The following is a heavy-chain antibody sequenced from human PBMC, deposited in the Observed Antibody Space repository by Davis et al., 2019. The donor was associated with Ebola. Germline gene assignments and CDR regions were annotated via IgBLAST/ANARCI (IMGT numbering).Heavy chain of an antibody. D-gene: IGHD6-19*01. CDR3: AREYTSAWDY. J-gene: IGHJ4*02. CDR2: ISTNNGNT. V-gene: IGHV1-18*01. Sequence: ASVKVSCKTSGYTFTNYGVSWVRQAPAQGLEWMGWISTNNGNTKYAQKFQGIITMTKDTSTSTIYMELRSLGSDDSAVYYCAREYTSAWDYWGQGTLVTVSS. CDR1: GYTFTNYG.